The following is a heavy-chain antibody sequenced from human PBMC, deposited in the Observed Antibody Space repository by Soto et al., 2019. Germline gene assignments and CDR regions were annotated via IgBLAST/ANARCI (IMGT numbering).Heavy chain of an antibody. V-gene: IGHV3-11*06. CDR1: GFTFSDYY. CDR2: ISSSSSYT. D-gene: IGHD1-1*01. CDR3: ARERTTGTYND. J-gene: IGHJ4*02. Sequence: GGSLILSCAASGFTFSDYYMSWIRQAPGKGLEWVSYISSSSSYTNYADSVKGRFTISRDNAKNSLYLQMNSLRAEDTAVYYCARERTTGTYNDWGQGTLVTVCS.